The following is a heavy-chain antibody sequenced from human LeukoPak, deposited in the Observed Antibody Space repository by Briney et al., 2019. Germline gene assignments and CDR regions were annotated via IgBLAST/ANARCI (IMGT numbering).Heavy chain of an antibody. CDR3: ARELSGSYYDFDY. Sequence: GGSLRLSCTASGFTFGDYAMSWVRKAPGKGLEGVGFFRTKAYGGTTEYAASVKGRFTISRDDSKSIVYLQMNSLKTEDTAVYYCARELSGSYYDFDYWGQGTLVTVSS. J-gene: IGHJ4*02. CDR2: FRTKAYGGTT. CDR1: GFTFGDYA. D-gene: IGHD1-26*01. V-gene: IGHV3-49*04.